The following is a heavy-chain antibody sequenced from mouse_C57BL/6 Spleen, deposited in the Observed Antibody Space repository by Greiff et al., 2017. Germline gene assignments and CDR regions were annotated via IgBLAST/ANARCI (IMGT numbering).Heavy chain of an antibody. CDR3: ARTIYDGYYWCAY. D-gene: IGHD2-3*01. V-gene: IGHV1-61*01. CDR2: IYPSDSAT. Sequence: QVQLQQPGAELVRPGSSVKLSCKASGYTFTSYWLAWVKPRPGQGLEWIGNIYPSDSATHYNQKFKDKATLTVDKSSSTAYMQLSSLTFEDSAVYYCARTIYDGYYWCAYWGQGTLVTVSA. CDR1: GYTFTSYW. J-gene: IGHJ3*01.